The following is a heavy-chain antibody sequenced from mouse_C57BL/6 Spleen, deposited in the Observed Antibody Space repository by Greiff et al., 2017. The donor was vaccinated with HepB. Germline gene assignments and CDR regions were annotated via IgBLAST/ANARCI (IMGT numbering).Heavy chain of an antibody. Sequence: EVKLVASGPELVKPGASVKISCQASGYSFTDYNMNWVQQSNGKSLEWIGVINPNYGTTSYNQKFKGKATLTVDQSSSTAYMQLNSLTSEDSAVYYCARSDGYYPAWFAYWGQGTLVTVSA. D-gene: IGHD2-3*01. CDR2: INPNYGTT. CDR1: GYSFTDYN. V-gene: IGHV1-39*01. CDR3: ARSDGYYPAWFAY. J-gene: IGHJ3*01.